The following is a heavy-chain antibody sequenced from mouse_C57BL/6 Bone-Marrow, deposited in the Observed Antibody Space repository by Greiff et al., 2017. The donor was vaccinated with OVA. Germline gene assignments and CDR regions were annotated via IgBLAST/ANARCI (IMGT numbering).Heavy chain of an antibody. V-gene: IGHV5-9*01. CDR2: ISGGGGNT. J-gene: IGHJ4*01. Sequence: EVMLVESGGGLVKPGGSLKLSCAASGFTFSSYTMSWVRQTPEKRLEWVATISGGGGNTYYPDSVKGRFTISRDNAKNTLYLQMSSLRSEDTALYYCARDSLGYYAMDYWGQGTSVTVSS. CDR3: ARDSLGYYAMDY. D-gene: IGHD3-2*02. CDR1: GFTFSSYT.